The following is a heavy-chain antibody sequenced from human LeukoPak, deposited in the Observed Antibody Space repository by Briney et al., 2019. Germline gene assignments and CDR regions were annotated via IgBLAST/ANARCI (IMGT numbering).Heavy chain of an antibody. Sequence: SQTLSLTCAVSGGSISSGGYSWSWIRQPPGKGLEWIGYIYHSGSTYYNPSLKSRVTISVDRSKNQFSLKLSSVTAADTAVYYCARVYRGLWLGYNPDAFDIWGQGTMVTVSS. CDR2: IYHSGST. CDR3: ARVYRGLWLGYNPDAFDI. D-gene: IGHD5-24*01. J-gene: IGHJ3*02. CDR1: GGSISSGGYS. V-gene: IGHV4-30-2*01.